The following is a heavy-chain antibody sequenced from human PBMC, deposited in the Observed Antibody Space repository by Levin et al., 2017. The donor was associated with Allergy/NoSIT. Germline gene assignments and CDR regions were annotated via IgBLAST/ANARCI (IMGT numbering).Heavy chain of an antibody. V-gene: IGHV5-51*01. D-gene: IGHD4-17*01. Sequence: KVSCKGSGYSFTSYWIGWVRQMPGKGLEWMGIIYPGDSDTRYSPSFQGQVTISADKSISTAYLQWSSLKASDTAMYYCAALYGDYSRGYYFDYWGQGTLVTVSS. CDR2: IYPGDSDT. CDR1: GYSFTSYW. J-gene: IGHJ4*02. CDR3: AALYGDYSRGYYFDY.